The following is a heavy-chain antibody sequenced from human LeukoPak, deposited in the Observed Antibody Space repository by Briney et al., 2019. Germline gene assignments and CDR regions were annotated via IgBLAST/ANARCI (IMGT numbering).Heavy chain of an antibody. V-gene: IGHV1-2*02. J-gene: IGHJ4*02. CDR1: GYTFTGYY. Sequence: ASVKVSCKASGYTFTGYYMHWVRQAPGQGLEWMGWINPNSGGTIYAQKFQGRVTMTEDTSTDTAYMELSSLRSEDTAVYYCATGIVGATNFDYWGQGTLVTVSS. D-gene: IGHD1-26*01. CDR2: INPNSGGT. CDR3: ATGIVGATNFDY.